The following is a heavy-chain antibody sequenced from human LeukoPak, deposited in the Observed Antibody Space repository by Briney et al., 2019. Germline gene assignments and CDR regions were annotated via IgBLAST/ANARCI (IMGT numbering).Heavy chain of an antibody. V-gene: IGHV1-69*13. Sequence: GASVKVSCKASGYTFTSYGISWVRQAPGQGLEWMGGIIPIFGTANYAQKFQGRVTITADESTSTAYMELSSLRSEDTAVYYCAREPYSSSWSQNDNWFDPWGQGTLVTVSS. CDR1: GYTFTSYG. CDR2: IIPIFGTA. CDR3: AREPYSSSWSQNDNWFDP. D-gene: IGHD6-13*01. J-gene: IGHJ5*02.